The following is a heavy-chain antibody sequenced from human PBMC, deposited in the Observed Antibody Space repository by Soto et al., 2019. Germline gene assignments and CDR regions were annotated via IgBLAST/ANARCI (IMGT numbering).Heavy chain of an antibody. CDR3: ARDQTSGASGHHWFDR. D-gene: IGHD3-10*01. CDR2: IYYSGST. J-gene: IGHJ5*02. CDR1: GGSINSGDYY. Sequence: LSLTCTVSGGSINSGDYYWSWIRQPPGKGLEWIGYIYYSGSTSYNPSLKSRVIMSVDTSKNEFSLRLSSVTAADTAVYYCARDQTSGASGHHWFDRWGQGTLVTVYS. V-gene: IGHV4-30-4*01.